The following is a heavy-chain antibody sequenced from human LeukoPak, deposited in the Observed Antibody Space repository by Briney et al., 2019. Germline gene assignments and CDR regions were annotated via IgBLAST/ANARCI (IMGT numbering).Heavy chain of an antibody. Sequence: ASVNDSCKVSGYTLTELSMHWVRQAPGKGREWMGGFGRDDGETIYAQKFQGRVTMTEDTPTDTAYMELSSIRSEDTAVYYCATGGHYYDSSGYNWFDPWGQGTLVTVSS. CDR3: ATGGHYYDSSGYNWFDP. V-gene: IGHV1-24*01. D-gene: IGHD3-22*01. CDR2: FGRDDGET. CDR1: GYTLTELS. J-gene: IGHJ5*02.